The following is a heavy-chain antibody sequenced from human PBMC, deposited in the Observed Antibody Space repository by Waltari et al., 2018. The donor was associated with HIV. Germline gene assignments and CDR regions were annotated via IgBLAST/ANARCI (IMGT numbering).Heavy chain of an antibody. V-gene: IGHV3-33*05. J-gene: IGHJ6*02. CDR3: ARRGVLTYYYTMDV. D-gene: IGHD3-10*01. Sequence: VQLVESGGGVVQPGRSLRLSCAASGFTFSNHVMPGLRQAPGKGLEWVAVLSYDGSDKYYADSVRGRFTISRDNSKNTLYLQMNNLRAEDTAVYFCARRGVLTYYYTMDVWGQGTTVTVSS. CDR2: LSYDGSDK. CDR1: GFTFSNHV.